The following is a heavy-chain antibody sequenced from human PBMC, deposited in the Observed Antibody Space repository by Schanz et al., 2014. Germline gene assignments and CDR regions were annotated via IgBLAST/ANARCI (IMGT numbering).Heavy chain of an antibody. D-gene: IGHD2-21*02. CDR3: AKDLGVDCGDGCFNWYFDL. V-gene: IGHV3-23*04. J-gene: IGHJ2*01. Sequence: EVQLVESGGGLVQPGGSLRLSCAASGITFSSHSFNWVRQAPGKGLEWVAAVSSRSDEIKYADSVRGRFTISRDNSRSTMYLQMNSLRAEDTAVYFCAKDLGVDCGDGCFNWYFDLWGRGTLVTVSS. CDR1: GITFSSHS. CDR2: VSSRSDEI.